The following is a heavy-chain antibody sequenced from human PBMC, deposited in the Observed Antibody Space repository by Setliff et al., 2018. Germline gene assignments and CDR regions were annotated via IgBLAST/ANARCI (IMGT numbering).Heavy chain of an antibody. Sequence: PSETLSLTCTVSNGSINDYFWTWIRQPPGKGLEWIGEINHSGSTNYNPSLKSRVTISVDTSKNQFSLKLSSVTAADTAVYYCARTPDGFLGDGYNLNTLGYFDSWGQGTLVTVSS. CDR1: NGSINDYF. CDR2: INHSGST. J-gene: IGHJ4*02. V-gene: IGHV4-34*01. CDR3: ARTPDGFLGDGYNLNTLGYFDS. D-gene: IGHD3-3*01.